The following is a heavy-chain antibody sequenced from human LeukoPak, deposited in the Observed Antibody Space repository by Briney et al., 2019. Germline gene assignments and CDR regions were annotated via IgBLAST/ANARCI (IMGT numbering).Heavy chain of an antibody. V-gene: IGHV3-30*18. CDR3: AKEIYYDSSAFFDN. D-gene: IGHD3-22*01. CDR1: GFSFSSYG. CDR2: IGYDGSNK. Sequence: GGSLRLSCAASGFSFSSYGIHWVRQAPGKGLEWVAVIGYDGSNKYYADSVKGRFTISRDNSKNTLYLQMNSLRTEDTAVYFCAKEIYYDSSAFFDNWGQGTLVTVSA. J-gene: IGHJ4*02.